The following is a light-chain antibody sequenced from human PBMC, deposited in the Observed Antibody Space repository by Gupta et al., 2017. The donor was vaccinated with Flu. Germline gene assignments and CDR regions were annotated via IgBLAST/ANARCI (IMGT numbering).Light chain of an antibody. Sequence: DIQMIKSPSSMSASVGDRVTITCRASQDISIWLAWYQQKAGKAPNLLIHAASNLQSGVPSRFSASGYGTEFTLTISSRQPEDFATYYCQQAQNFPGWTFGQGTKVEVK. CDR1: QDISIW. CDR2: AAS. V-gene: IGKV1-12*01. CDR3: QQAQNFPGWT. J-gene: IGKJ1*01.